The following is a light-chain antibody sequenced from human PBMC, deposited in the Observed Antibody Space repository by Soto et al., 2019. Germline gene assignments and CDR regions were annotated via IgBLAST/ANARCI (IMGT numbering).Light chain of an antibody. Sequence: QSVLTQPPSVCGAPGQRVTISCTGSSSNIGAGYDEHWYQHLPETAPKLLIYGDTNRPSGVPDRISGSKSGTSASLAITGLRAEDEADYYCQSYDTSLNVWVFGGGTQLTVL. CDR3: QSYDTSLNVWV. V-gene: IGLV1-40*01. CDR2: GDT. J-gene: IGLJ3*02. CDR1: SSNIGAGYD.